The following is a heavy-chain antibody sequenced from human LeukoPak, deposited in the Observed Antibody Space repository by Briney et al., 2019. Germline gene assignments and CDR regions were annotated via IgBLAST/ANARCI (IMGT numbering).Heavy chain of an antibody. CDR2: INTNTGNP. CDR1: GYTFTSYA. Sequence: ASVKVSCKASGYTFTSYAMNWVRQAPGQGLEWMGWINTNTGNPTYAQGFTGRFVFSLDISVSTAYLQISSLKAEDTAVYYCRIAAADDYYYYMDVWGKGTTVTVSS. D-gene: IGHD6-13*01. J-gene: IGHJ6*03. V-gene: IGHV7-4-1*02. CDR3: RIAAADDYYYYMDV.